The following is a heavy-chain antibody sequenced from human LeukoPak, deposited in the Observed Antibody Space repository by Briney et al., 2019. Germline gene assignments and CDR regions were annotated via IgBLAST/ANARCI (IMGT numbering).Heavy chain of an antibody. CDR3: AKGLYCSSTSCYFENYYYYYMDV. CDR2: IWYDGSNK. Sequence: QPGGSPRLSCAASGFTFNSYGMHWVRQAPGKGLEWVAVIWYDGSNKKYADFVKGRFTISRDNSKNTLYLQMNSLRAEDTAVYYCAKGLYCSSTSCYFENYYYYYMDVWGKGTTVTVSS. D-gene: IGHD2-2*01. J-gene: IGHJ6*03. V-gene: IGHV3-33*06. CDR1: GFTFNSYG.